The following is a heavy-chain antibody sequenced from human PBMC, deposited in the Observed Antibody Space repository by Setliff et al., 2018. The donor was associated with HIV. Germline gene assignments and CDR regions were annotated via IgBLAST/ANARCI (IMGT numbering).Heavy chain of an antibody. D-gene: IGHD6-19*01. CDR1: GDSIFTSTYY. J-gene: IGHJ3*01. CDR2: ISYTGIT. V-gene: IGHV4-39*01. CDR3: ARGWGHDGFDF. Sequence: PSETLSLTCSVSGDSIFTSTYYWGWIRQPPGKGLEWIGTISYTGITNYNPSLKSRVTISVDTSKNQFSLNVSSVTAADTAVYYCARGWGHDGFDFWGQGTMVTVSS.